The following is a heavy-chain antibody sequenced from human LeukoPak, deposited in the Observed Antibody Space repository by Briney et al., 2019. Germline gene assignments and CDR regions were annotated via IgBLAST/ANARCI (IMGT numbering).Heavy chain of an antibody. Sequence: GGSLRLSCAASGFIFSDYSMNWVRQAPGKGLEWVSYISSSSSTIYYAVSVKGRFTISRDNAKNSLYLQMDSLRAEDTAVYYCARDRDSIYPGGPFDYWGQGTLVTVSS. D-gene: IGHD3-16*01. V-gene: IGHV3-48*01. CDR1: GFIFSDYS. J-gene: IGHJ4*02. CDR2: ISSSSSTI. CDR3: ARDRDSIYPGGPFDY.